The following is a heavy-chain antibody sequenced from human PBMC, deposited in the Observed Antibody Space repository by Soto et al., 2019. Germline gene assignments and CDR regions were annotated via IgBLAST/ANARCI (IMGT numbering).Heavy chain of an antibody. CDR1: GGSISSYY. Sequence: QVQLQESGPGLVKPSETLSLTCTVSGGSISSYYWSWIRQPPGKGLEWIGCIYYSGSTNYNPSLMRRVAISVHTSKNKLSLKLSCGTAADTAVYYCARGYRPLLWFGQLLFPYMDVWGKGTTVTDCS. CDR2: IYYSGST. CDR3: ARGYRPLLWFGQLLFPYMDV. J-gene: IGHJ6*03. V-gene: IGHV4-59*01. D-gene: IGHD3-10*01.